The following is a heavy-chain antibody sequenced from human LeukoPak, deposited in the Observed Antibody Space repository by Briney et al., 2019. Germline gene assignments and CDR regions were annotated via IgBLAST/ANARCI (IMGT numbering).Heavy chain of an antibody. CDR2: ISAYNGNT. V-gene: IGHV1-18*01. CDR1: GCTFTSYG. Sequence: ASVKVSCKASGCTFTSYGISWVRQAPGQGLEWMGWISAYNGNTNYAQKLQGRVTMTTDTSTSTAYMELRSLRSDDTAVYYCARDRRFLEWLPDIDYWGQGTLVTVSS. D-gene: IGHD3-3*01. CDR3: ARDRRFLEWLPDIDY. J-gene: IGHJ4*02.